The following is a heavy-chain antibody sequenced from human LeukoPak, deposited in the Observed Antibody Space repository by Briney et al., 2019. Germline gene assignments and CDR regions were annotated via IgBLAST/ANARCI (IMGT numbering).Heavy chain of an antibody. V-gene: IGHV1-8*01. CDR3: AKSASAYYYMDV. J-gene: IGHJ6*03. CDR1: GYTFTSYD. Sequence: ASVKVSCKASGYTFTSYDINWVRQATGQGLEWMGWMNPNSGNTGYAQKFQGRVTMTRNTSISTAYMELNSLRAEDTAVYYCAKSASAYYYMDVWGKGTTVTVSS. D-gene: IGHD4/OR15-4a*01. CDR2: MNPNSGNT.